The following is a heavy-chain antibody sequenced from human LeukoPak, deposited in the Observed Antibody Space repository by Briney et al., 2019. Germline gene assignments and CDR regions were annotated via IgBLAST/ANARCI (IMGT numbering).Heavy chain of an antibody. V-gene: IGHV3-9*01. CDR2: ISWNSGSI. CDR1: GFTFDDYA. Sequence: GGSLRLSCAASGFTFDDYAMHWVRQAPGKGLEWVSGISWNSGSIGYADSVKGRFTISRDNAKNSLYLQMNSLRAEDTALYYCAKDREYSSSSNFDYWGQGTLVTVSS. CDR3: AKDREYSSSSNFDY. D-gene: IGHD6-6*01. J-gene: IGHJ4*02.